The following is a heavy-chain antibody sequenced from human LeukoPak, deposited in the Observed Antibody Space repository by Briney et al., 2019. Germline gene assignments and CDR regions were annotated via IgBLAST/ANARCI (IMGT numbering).Heavy chain of an antibody. CDR1: GFTFASSA. CDR3: AAGYSYGYKAFDI. Sequence: TAVKVSCKASGFTFASSAMQWVRHARGQRREWIGWIVVGIGNTNYAQTFQERVTITRNMSTSTAYMELSSLRSEDTAVYYCAAGYSYGYKAFDIWGQGTMVTVSS. CDR2: IVVGIGNT. D-gene: IGHD5-18*01. J-gene: IGHJ3*02. V-gene: IGHV1-58*02.